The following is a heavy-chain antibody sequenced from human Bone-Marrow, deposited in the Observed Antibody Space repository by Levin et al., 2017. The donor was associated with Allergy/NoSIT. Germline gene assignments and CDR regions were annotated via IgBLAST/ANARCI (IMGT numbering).Heavy chain of an antibody. Sequence: GGSLRLSCAASGFTFSSYAMHWVRQAPGKGLEWVAVISYDGSNKYYADSVKGRFTISRDNSKNTLYLQMNSLRAEDTAVYYCARGQLNDYYGSGTHDYWGQGTLVTVSS. V-gene: IGHV3-30-3*01. CDR1: GFTFSSYA. J-gene: IGHJ4*02. CDR3: ARGQLNDYYGSGTHDY. D-gene: IGHD3-10*01. CDR2: ISYDGSNK.